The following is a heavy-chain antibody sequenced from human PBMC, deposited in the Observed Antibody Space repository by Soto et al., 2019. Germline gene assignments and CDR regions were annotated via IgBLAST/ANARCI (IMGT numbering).Heavy chain of an antibody. V-gene: IGHV5-51*01. CDR3: ARSSGGHLYYFEY. Sequence: GESLKISCKGSGYRFTSYWIGWVRRMPGKGLERMGIIYPGDSETRYSPSFQGQVTISAVKSISTAYLQWSSLKTSDTAMYYCARSSGGHLYYFEYWGQGTLVTVS. CDR1: GYRFTSYW. D-gene: IGHD3-22*01. CDR2: IYPGDSET. J-gene: IGHJ4*02.